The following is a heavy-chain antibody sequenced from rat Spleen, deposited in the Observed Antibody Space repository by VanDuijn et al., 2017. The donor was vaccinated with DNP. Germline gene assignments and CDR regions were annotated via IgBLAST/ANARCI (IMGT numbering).Heavy chain of an antibody. CDR3: ARHRTIMPYYYAMDA. CDR2: ISYNGGSP. J-gene: IGHJ4*01. V-gene: IGHV5-7*01. D-gene: IGHD3-8*01. Sequence: EVQLVESGGNLVQPGRSLKLSCAASGFTFSDYNMAWVRQAPKKSLEWVATISYNGGSPYYRDSVKGRFTISRDNAQSTLYLQMASLRSEDTATYYCARHRTIMPYYYAMDAWGQGASVTVSS. CDR1: GFTFSDYN.